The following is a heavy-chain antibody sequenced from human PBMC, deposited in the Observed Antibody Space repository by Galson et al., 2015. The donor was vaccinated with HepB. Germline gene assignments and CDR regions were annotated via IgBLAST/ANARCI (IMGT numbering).Heavy chain of an antibody. Sequence: SLRLSCAASGFTFSSYAMHWVRQAPGKGLEWVAVISYDGSNKYYADSVKGRFTISRDNSKNTLYLQMNSLRAEDTAVYYCARSTAVDTVILTDGELDYWGQGTLVTVSS. CDR3: ARSTAVDTVILTDGELDY. J-gene: IGHJ4*02. D-gene: IGHD5-18*01. V-gene: IGHV3-30*04. CDR1: GFTFSSYA. CDR2: ISYDGSNK.